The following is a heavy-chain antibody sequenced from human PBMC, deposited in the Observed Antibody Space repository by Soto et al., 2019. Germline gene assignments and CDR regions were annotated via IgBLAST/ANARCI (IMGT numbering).Heavy chain of an antibody. J-gene: IGHJ6*02. V-gene: IGHV1-69*13. CDR2: IIPIFGTA. CDR1: GGTFSSYA. Sequence: RASVKVSCKASGGTFSSYAISWVRQAPGQGLEWMGGIIPIFGTANYAQKFQGRVTITADESTSTAYMELSSLRSEDTAVYYCAAAPGSWSYYYYGMDVWGQGTTVTVSS. CDR3: AAAPGSWSYYYYGMDV. D-gene: IGHD6-13*01.